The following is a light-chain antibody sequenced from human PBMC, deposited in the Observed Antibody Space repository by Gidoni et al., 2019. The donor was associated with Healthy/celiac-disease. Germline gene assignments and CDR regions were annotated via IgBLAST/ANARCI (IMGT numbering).Light chain of an antibody. CDR1: QSISSW. V-gene: IGKV1-5*03. CDR2: KAS. Sequence: DIQMTQSPSTLSASVGDRVTFTCRASQSISSWLAWYQQKPGKAPKLLIYKASSLESGVPSRFSGSGSGTEFTLTISSLQPDDFATYYCQQYYTYWTFGQGTKVEIK. J-gene: IGKJ1*01. CDR3: QQYYTYWT.